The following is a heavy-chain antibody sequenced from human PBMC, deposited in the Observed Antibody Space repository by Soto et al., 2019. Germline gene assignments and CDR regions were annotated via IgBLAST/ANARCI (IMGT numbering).Heavy chain of an antibody. CDR3: ARAINIAATIPFDY. V-gene: IGHV4-34*01. Sequence: SETLSLTCAVYGGSFSGYYWSWIRQPPGKGLEWIGEINHSGSTNYNPSLKSRVTISVDTSKNQFSLKLSSVTAADTAVYYCARAINIAATIPFDYWGQGTLVTVSS. J-gene: IGHJ4*02. D-gene: IGHD5-12*01. CDR1: GGSFSGYY. CDR2: INHSGST.